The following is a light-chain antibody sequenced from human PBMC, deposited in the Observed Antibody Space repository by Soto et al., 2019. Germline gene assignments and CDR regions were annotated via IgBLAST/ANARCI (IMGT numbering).Light chain of an antibody. Sequence: AHTQPPSSSGSPGGRATISCAGSSSDIGSSNVNWYQQLPGTAPKLLISTNNQRPSGVPDRFSGSKSGTSASLAISGLQSEDDADYYCAAWADSLNGSVFGTGTKVTVL. CDR2: TNN. J-gene: IGLJ1*01. CDR1: SSDIGSSN. CDR3: AAWADSLNGSV. V-gene: IGLV1-44*01.